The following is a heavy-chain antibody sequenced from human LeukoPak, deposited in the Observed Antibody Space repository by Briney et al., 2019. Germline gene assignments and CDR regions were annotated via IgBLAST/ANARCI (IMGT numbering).Heavy chain of an antibody. V-gene: IGHV1-24*01. CDR3: ATGXITMVXXVTDY. Sequence: ASVKVSCKVSGYTLTELSMHWVRQAPGKGLEWMGGFDPEDGETIYAQKFQGRVTMTEDTSTDTAYMELSSLRSEDTAVYYCATGXITMVXXVTDYWGQGTXVTVSS. CDR1: GYTLTELS. CDR2: FDPEDGET. J-gene: IGHJ4*02. D-gene: IGHD3-10*01.